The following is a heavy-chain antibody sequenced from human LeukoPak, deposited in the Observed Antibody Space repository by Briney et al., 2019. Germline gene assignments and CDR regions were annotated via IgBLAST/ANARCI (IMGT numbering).Heavy chain of an antibody. Sequence: GKGLEWVSVIYSGGSTYYAASVKGRFTISRDNSKNTLYLQMNSLRAEDTAVYYCAGAFYDYWGQGTLVTVSS. J-gene: IGHJ4*02. CDR2: IYSGGST. CDR3: AGAFYDY. V-gene: IGHV3-53*01.